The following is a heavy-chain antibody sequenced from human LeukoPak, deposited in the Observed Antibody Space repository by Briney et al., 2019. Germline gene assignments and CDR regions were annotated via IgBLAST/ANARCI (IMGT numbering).Heavy chain of an antibody. V-gene: IGHV3-30-3*01. CDR2: ISYDGSNK. Sequence: PGRSLRLSCAASGFTFSSYAMHWVRQAPGKGLEWVAVISYDGSNKYYADSVKGRFTISRDNSKNTLYLQMNSLRAEDTAVYYCARALHYDFWSGYYSLGDAFDIWGQGTMVTVSS. CDR1: GFTFSSYA. CDR3: ARALHYDFWSGYYSLGDAFDI. J-gene: IGHJ3*02. D-gene: IGHD3-3*01.